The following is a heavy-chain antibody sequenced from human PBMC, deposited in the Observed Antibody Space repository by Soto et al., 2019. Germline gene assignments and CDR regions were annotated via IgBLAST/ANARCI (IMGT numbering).Heavy chain of an antibody. CDR3: ARLEYCSGGSCYPGAYYFDY. CDR1: GGSISSSSYY. CDR2: IYYSGST. V-gene: IGHV4-39*01. D-gene: IGHD2-15*01. J-gene: IGHJ4*02. Sequence: QLQLQESGPGLVKPSETLSLTCTVSGGSISSSSYYWGWIRQPPGKGLEWIGSIYYSGSTYYNPSLKSRVTISVDTSENQFSLKLSSVTAADTAVYYCARLEYCSGGSCYPGAYYFDYWGQGTLVTVSS.